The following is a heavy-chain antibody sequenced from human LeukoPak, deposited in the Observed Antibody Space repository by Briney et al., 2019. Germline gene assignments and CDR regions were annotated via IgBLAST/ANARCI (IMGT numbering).Heavy chain of an antibody. J-gene: IGHJ3*02. Sequence: ASETLSLTCTVSGGSISGYYWSWIRQPPGKGLEWIGYVYYTGSTNYNPSLKSRLTISVDTSKNQFSLKLSSVTAGDTAVYYCARQFYDSRVGAFDIWGQGTMVTVSS. CDR1: GGSISGYY. D-gene: IGHD3-22*01. CDR2: VYYTGST. CDR3: ARQFYDSRVGAFDI. V-gene: IGHV4-59*08.